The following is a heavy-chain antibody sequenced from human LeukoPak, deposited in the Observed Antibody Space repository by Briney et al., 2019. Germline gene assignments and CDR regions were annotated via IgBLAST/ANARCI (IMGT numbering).Heavy chain of an antibody. CDR1: GFTFSSYA. CDR2: ISYDGSNK. V-gene: IGHV3-30-3*01. J-gene: IGHJ4*02. CDR3: ARVPIAVDGRSYFDY. Sequence: GGSLRLSCAASGFTFSSYAMHWVRQAPGNGLEWVAVISYDGSNKYYADSVKGRFTISRDNSKNTLYLQMNSLRAEDTAVYYCARVPIAVDGRSYFDYWGQGTLVTVSS. D-gene: IGHD6-19*01.